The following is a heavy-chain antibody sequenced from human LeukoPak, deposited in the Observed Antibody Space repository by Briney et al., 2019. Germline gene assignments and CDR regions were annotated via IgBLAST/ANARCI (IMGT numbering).Heavy chain of an antibody. Sequence: ASVKVSCKASGYTFTSYGISWVRQAPGQGLEWMGWISAYNGNTNYAQKLQGRVTMTTDTSTSTAYMELRSLRSDDTAVYYCARVTTIVRGVIGFPADYWGQGTLVTVSS. CDR3: ARVTTIVRGVIGFPADY. J-gene: IGHJ4*02. CDR1: GYTFTSYG. V-gene: IGHV1-18*01. D-gene: IGHD3-10*01. CDR2: ISAYNGNT.